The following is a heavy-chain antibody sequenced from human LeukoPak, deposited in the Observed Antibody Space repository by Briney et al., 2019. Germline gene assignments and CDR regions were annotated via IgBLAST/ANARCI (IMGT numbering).Heavy chain of an antibody. Sequence: GGSLRLSCAPSGFPFSSYWVHWVRQAPGKGLVWVSRVNSDGSSTTYADSVKGRFTISRDNAKNTLYLQMNSLRAEDTAVYYCARGSTQYSSGWYGLDYWGQGTLVTVSS. V-gene: IGHV3-74*01. D-gene: IGHD6-19*01. CDR2: VNSDGSST. CDR1: GFPFSSYW. J-gene: IGHJ4*02. CDR3: ARGSTQYSSGWYGLDY.